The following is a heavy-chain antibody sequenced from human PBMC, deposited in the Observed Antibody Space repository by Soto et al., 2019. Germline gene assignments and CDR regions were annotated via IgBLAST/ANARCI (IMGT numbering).Heavy chain of an antibody. CDR2: IIPLFGTP. V-gene: IGHV1-69*01. D-gene: IGHD2-21*01. Sequence: QVQLVQSGAEVKKPGSSLKVSCKTSGVTFSTSGISWVRQGPGQGLEWMGGIIPLFGTPKYARKFQGRVSIPADDSATTTELELSGLSSDDTAIYYCARLSPSICGGGNCYRLDSYFDSWGQGSQVVVSS. J-gene: IGHJ4*03. CDR3: ARLSPSICGGGNCYRLDSYFDS. CDR1: GVTFSTSG.